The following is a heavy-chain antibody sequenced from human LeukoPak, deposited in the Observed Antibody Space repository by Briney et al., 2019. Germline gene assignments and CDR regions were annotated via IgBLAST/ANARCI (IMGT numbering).Heavy chain of an antibody. J-gene: IGHJ6*03. V-gene: IGHV3-7*01. Sequence: GGSLRLSCEASRFTFGVYWMTWVRQAPGQGLEWVANINQDGNEKYYVDSVKGRFTISRDNAKNSLYLQMNSLRAEDTAVYYCAKEGCSSTSCYGGPNYYYYMDVWGKGTTVTISS. D-gene: IGHD2-2*01. CDR3: AKEGCSSTSCYGGPNYYYYMDV. CDR1: RFTFGVYW. CDR2: INQDGNEK.